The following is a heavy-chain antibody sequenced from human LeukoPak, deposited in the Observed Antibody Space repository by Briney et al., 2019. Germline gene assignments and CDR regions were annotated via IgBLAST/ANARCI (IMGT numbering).Heavy chain of an antibody. CDR1: GFTFSGYW. J-gene: IGHJ4*02. D-gene: IGHD4-17*01. Sequence: GGSLRLSCAASGFTFSGYWMSWVRQAPGKGLEWVANINKDGSERYSVDSVKGRFTISRDNANKSLYLQMNSLRAEDTSVYYCARESKGRSKIDYWGQGTLVTVSS. CDR3: ARESKGRSKIDY. V-gene: IGHV3-7*01. CDR2: INKDGSER.